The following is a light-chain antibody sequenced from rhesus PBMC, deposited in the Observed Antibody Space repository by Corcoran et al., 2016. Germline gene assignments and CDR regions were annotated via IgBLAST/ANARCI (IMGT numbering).Light chain of an antibody. V-gene: IGKV1S12*01. CDR3: QHYYDNPYS. J-gene: IGKJ2*01. Sequence: DIQMTQSPSALSASVGDRATISCRASQNIYSNLAWYQQKPGKAPKPLIYAASSLQTGIPSRFSGSGSGTDLPLTISSLQPEYSAAYYCQHYYDNPYSFVQGTKVEIK. CDR2: AAS. CDR1: QNIYSN.